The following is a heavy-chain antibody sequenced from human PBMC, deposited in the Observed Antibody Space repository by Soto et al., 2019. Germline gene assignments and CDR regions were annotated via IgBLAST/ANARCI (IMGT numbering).Heavy chain of an antibody. Sequence: GESLKISCKGSGYSFANYWIGWVRQMPGKGLEWMGIIYPGDSDTRYSPSFEGQVTISADKSINTAYLQWSSLKASDTAMYYCERQGITVSSWGQGTMVTVSS. CDR3: ERQGITVSS. J-gene: IGHJ3*01. CDR2: IYPGDSDT. V-gene: IGHV5-51*01. CDR1: GYSFANYW. D-gene: IGHD4-17*01.